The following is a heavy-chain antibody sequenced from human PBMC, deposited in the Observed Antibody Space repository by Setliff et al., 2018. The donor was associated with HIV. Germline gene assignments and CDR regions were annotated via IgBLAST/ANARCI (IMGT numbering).Heavy chain of an antibody. CDR1: GGTFSSYA. J-gene: IGHJ4*02. Sequence: GASVKVSCKASGGTFSSYAISWVRQAPGQGLEWMGGIVPILCITNYAQMFQGRVTITADTSASTAYLELSSLRSEDTAVYYCGVGSGYYYGVVVYWGQGTLVTVSS. D-gene: IGHD1-26*01. V-gene: IGHV1-69*10. CDR3: GVGSGYYYGVVVY. CDR2: IVPILCIT.